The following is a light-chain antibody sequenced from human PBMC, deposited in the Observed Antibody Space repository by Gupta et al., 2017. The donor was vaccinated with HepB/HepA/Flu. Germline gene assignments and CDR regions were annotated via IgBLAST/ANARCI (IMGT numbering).Light chain of an antibody. CDR2: AAS. V-gene: IGKV1-39*01. J-gene: IGKJ2*01. Sequence: DLQMPQSPSSLSASVGDRVHITCRESQNISSYLDWYQQKPGKAPKLLIYAASSLQSGVPARFSGRGSGTDFTLTISSLQAEDVATYYCQQSDSTPFTFGQGTKLDIK. CDR3: QQSDSTPFT. CDR1: QNISSY.